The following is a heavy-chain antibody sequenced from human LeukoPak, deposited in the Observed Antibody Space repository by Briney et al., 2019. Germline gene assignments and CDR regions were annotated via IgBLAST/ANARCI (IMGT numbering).Heavy chain of an antibody. J-gene: IGHJ6*03. Sequence: PGGSLRLSCAASGFTFSSYGMHWVRQAPGRGLEWVAVIWYDGSNKYYADSVKGRFTISRDNSKNTLYLQMNSLRAEDTAVYCCAKEQQQPGAPYYYYYMDVWGKGTTVTVSS. V-gene: IGHV3-33*06. D-gene: IGHD6-13*01. CDR3: AKEQQQPGAPYYYYYMDV. CDR1: GFTFSSYG. CDR2: IWYDGSNK.